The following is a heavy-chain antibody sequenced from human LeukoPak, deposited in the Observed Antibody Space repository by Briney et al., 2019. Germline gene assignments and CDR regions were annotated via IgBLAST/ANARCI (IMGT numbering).Heavy chain of an antibody. CDR3: ARGRRPGIAVAGTRRRGYFDY. J-gene: IGHJ4*02. CDR1: GGSFSGYY. Sequence: SETLSLTCAVYGGSFSGYYWSWIRQPPGKGLEWIGEINHSGSTNYNPSLKSRVTISVDTSKNQFSLKLSSVTAADTAVYYCARGRRPGIAVAGTRRRGYFDYWGQGTLVTVSS. CDR2: INHSGST. V-gene: IGHV4-34*01. D-gene: IGHD6-19*01.